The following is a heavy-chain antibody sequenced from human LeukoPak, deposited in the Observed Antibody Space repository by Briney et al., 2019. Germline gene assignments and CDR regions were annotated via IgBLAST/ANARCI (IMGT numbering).Heavy chain of an antibody. D-gene: IGHD2-15*01. Sequence: GASVKVSCKASGYTFTSYGISWVRQAPGQGLEWMGWINTNTGNPTYAQGFTGRFVFSLDTSVSTAYLQISSLKAEDTAVYYCARGGATYCSGGSCPDAFDIWGQGTMVTVSS. CDR3: ARGGATYCSGGSCPDAFDI. V-gene: IGHV7-4-1*02. CDR1: GYTFTSYG. CDR2: INTNTGNP. J-gene: IGHJ3*02.